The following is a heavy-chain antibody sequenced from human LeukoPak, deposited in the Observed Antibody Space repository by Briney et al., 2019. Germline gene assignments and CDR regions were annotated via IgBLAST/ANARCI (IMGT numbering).Heavy chain of an antibody. CDR2: ISGSGGST. V-gene: IGHV3-23*01. J-gene: IGHJ4*02. CDR1: GFTFSSYA. Sequence: GGSLRLSCAASGFTFSSYAMSWVRQAPGKGLEWVSAISGSGGSTYYADSVKGRFTISRDNSKNTLYLQMNSLRAEDTAVYYCARASLVVVAAPLDYWGQGTLVTVSS. CDR3: ARASLVVVAAPLDY. D-gene: IGHD2-15*01.